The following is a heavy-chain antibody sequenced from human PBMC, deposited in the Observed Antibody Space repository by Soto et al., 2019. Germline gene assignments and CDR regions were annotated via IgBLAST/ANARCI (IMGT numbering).Heavy chain of an antibody. Sequence: SETLSLTCTVSGGSVSGADYYWNWIRQPPGKGLEWIGYIYYSGTTNYSPSLKSRVTIASDTSKNQFSLKMTSVTAADTAVYFCARMSRNALYSWFAPWGHGTLVTVSS. CDR2: IYYSGTT. V-gene: IGHV4-61*08. J-gene: IGHJ5*02. CDR1: GGSVSGADYY. CDR3: ARMSRNALYSWFAP.